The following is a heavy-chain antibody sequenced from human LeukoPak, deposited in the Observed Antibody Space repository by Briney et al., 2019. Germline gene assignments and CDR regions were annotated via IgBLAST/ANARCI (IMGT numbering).Heavy chain of an antibody. CDR2: MNPNSGNT. CDR3: ARVGYSSSWFAFSLVDY. CDR1: GYTFTGYY. V-gene: IGHV1-8*02. D-gene: IGHD6-13*01. Sequence: ASVKVSCKASGYTFTGYYMHWVRQAPGQGLEWMGWMNPNSGNTGYAQKFQGRVTMTRNTSISTAYMELSSLRSEDTAVYYCARVGYSSSWFAFSLVDYWGQGTLVTVSS. J-gene: IGHJ4*02.